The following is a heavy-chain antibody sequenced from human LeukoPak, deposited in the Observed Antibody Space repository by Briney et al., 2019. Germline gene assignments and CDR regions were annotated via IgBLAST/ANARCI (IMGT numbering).Heavy chain of an antibody. D-gene: IGHD2-15*01. J-gene: IGHJ4*02. CDR3: ATIFGGSSRGFDY. Sequence: SETLSLTCAVYGGSFSGYYWGWIRQPPGKGLEWIGEINHSGSTNYNPSLKSRVTISVDTSKNQFSLKLSSVTAADTAVYYCATIFGGSSRGFDYWGQGTLVTVSS. CDR2: INHSGST. CDR1: GGSFSGYY. V-gene: IGHV4-34*01.